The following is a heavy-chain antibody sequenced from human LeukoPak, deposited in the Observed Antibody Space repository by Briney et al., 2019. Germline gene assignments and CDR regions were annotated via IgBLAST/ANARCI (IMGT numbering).Heavy chain of an antibody. J-gene: IGHJ4*02. Sequence: GGSLRLSCAASGFTFSSYWMHWVRQAPGKGLVWVSRINGDGGSTTYANSVKGRFTISRDNAKNTLYLQMNSLRAEDTAVYYCARDRATAMFDYWAQGTLVTVSS. CDR1: GFTFSSYW. CDR2: INGDGGST. V-gene: IGHV3-74*01. D-gene: IGHD5-18*01. CDR3: ARDRATAMFDY.